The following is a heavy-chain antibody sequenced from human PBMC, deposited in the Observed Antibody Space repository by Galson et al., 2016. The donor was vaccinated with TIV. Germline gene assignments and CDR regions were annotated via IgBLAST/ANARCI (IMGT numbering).Heavy chain of an antibody. CDR1: GFTFSDYY. Sequence: SLRLSCAASGFTFSDYYMSWIRRAPGKGLEWLTHISSSGTYMNYADSVKGRFTVSRDNAKKSVYLQMDSLRADDTAIYYCARDGRFLDWVTWFDPRDQGTLVTVSS. J-gene: IGHJ5*02. D-gene: IGHD3-3*01. CDR3: ARDGRFLDWVTWFDP. CDR2: ISSSGTYM. V-gene: IGHV3-11*05.